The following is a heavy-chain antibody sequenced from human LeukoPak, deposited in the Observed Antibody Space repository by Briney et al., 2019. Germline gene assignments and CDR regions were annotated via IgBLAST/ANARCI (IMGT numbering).Heavy chain of an antibody. Sequence: GGSLRLSCSASGFTFSSYAMSWVRQAPGKGLEWVSGISGSGASTYHAVSVKGRFTISRDNSKNTLYLQVNSLRAEDTAVYYCSKGVGATPGTFDYWGQGTLVTVSS. CDR2: ISGSGAST. V-gene: IGHV3-23*01. J-gene: IGHJ4*02. CDR3: SKGVGATPGTFDY. D-gene: IGHD1-26*01. CDR1: GFTFSSYA.